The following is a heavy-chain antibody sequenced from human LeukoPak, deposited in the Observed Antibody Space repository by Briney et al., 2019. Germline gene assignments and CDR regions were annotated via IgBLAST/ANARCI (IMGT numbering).Heavy chain of an antibody. CDR2: IYSGGGT. V-gene: IGHV3-66*01. CDR3: VRDAS. J-gene: IGHJ4*02. CDR1: GVTVSSNH. Sequence: GGSLRLSCAVSGVTVSSNHMSWVRQAPGKGLEWVSAIYSGGGTHYADSVKGRFTLSRDNSKNTLYLQMNSLRAEDTAVYYCVRDASWGQGTLVTVSS.